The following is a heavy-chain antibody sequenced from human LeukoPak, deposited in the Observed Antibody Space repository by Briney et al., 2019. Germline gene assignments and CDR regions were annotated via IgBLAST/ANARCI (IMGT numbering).Heavy chain of an antibody. J-gene: IGHJ6*03. D-gene: IGHD1-14*01. CDR3: ARSGSITDYYYYMDV. V-gene: IGHV4-61*02. Sequence: PSETLSLTCTVSGGSITSGSYYWSWIRQPAGKGLEWIGRIYTSGSTNYNPSLKSRVTISIDTSKNQFSLKLNSVTAADTAVYYCARSGSITDYYYYMDVWGKGTTVTVSS. CDR2: IYTSGST. CDR1: GGSITSGSYY.